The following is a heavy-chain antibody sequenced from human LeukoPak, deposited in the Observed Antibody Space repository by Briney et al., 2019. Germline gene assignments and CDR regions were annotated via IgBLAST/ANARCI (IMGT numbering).Heavy chain of an antibody. V-gene: IGHV3-48*03. CDR3: ARLNTDWRADY. D-gene: IGHD3-9*01. CDR1: GFTFSIYE. Sequence: SGGSLRLSCAASGFTFSIYEMNWVRQAPGKGLEWVSYITSRGRPITYADSVKGRFTISRDNAKNSLYLQMNSLRAEDTAVYYCARLNTDWRADYWGQGTLVTVSS. J-gene: IGHJ4*02. CDR2: ITSRGRPI.